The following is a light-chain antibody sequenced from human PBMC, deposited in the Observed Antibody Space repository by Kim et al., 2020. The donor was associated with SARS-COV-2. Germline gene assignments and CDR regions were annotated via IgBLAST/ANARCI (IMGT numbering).Light chain of an antibody. CDR3: NSRDSNNNVL. CDR1: SPRSYY. J-gene: IGLJ2*01. CDR2: GKN. Sequence: SSELTQDPAVAVALGQTVRITCQGDSPRSYYATWYKQKTGQAPILVIYGKNNRPSGIPDRFSGSSSGNTASLTITGTQADDEADYYCNSRDSNNNVLFGG. V-gene: IGLV3-19*01.